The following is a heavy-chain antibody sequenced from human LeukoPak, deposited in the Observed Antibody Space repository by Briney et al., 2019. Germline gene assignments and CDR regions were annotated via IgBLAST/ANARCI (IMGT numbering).Heavy chain of an antibody. CDR3: ARLGSSWSFDY. V-gene: IGHV3-33*01. CDR1: GFTFSSYG. D-gene: IGHD6-13*01. CDR2: IWYDGSNK. Sequence: SGGSLRLSCAASGFTFSSYGMNWVRQAPGKGLEWVAVIWYDGSNKYYGDSVKGRFTTSRDNSKNTVSLQMNSLRVEDTAVYYCARLGSSWSFDYWGQGTLVTVSS. J-gene: IGHJ4*02.